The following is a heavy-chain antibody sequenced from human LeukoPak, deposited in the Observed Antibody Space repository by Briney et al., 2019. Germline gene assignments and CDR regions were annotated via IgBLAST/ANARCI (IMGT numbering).Heavy chain of an antibody. Sequence: PGGSLRLSCAASGFTVTSNYMSWVRQAPGKGLEWVSVIYSGGVTYYADSVKGRFTISRDNRENTLFLQMNSLRAEDTAVYYCAREFSGSDGFFDCWGQGTLVTVSS. CDR3: AREFSGSDGFFDC. CDR1: GFTVTSNY. D-gene: IGHD6-19*01. V-gene: IGHV3-66*02. J-gene: IGHJ4*02. CDR2: IYSGGVT.